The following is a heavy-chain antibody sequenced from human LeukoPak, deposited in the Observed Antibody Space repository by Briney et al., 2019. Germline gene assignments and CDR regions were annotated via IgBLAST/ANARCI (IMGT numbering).Heavy chain of an antibody. J-gene: IGHJ4*02. CDR3: AREYYSDSSGSDY. Sequence: GGSLRLSCASSGFTFSSYWMSWVRQAPGKGLEWVANINQDGSEKYSVDSVKGRFTISRDNAKNSLYLQMNSLRAEDTAVYYCAREYYSDSSGSDYWGQGTLVTVSS. D-gene: IGHD3-22*01. V-gene: IGHV3-7*05. CDR2: INQDGSEK. CDR1: GFTFSSYW.